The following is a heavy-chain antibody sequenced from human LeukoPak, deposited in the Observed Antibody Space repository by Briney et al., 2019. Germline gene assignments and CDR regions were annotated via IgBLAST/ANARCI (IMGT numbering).Heavy chain of an antibody. CDR1: GGPIINYY. Sequence: SETLSLTCTVSGGPIINYYWSWFRQPPGKGLEWIGYIYYSGSTNYSPSLRSRLTMSVDTSKNQFSLKLSSVTAADTAVYYCARVGGYLNFDYWGQGTLVTVSS. J-gene: IGHJ4*02. V-gene: IGHV4-59*01. D-gene: IGHD6-25*01. CDR3: ARVGGYLNFDY. CDR2: IYYSGST.